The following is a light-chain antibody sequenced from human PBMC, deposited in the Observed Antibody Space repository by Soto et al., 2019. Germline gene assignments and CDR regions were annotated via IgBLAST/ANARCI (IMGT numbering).Light chain of an antibody. J-gene: IGLJ3*02. V-gene: IGLV2-14*01. Sequence: QSALTQPASVSGSPGQSITISCTGTSSDVGAYKYVSWYQQHPGKAPKVMIYEVSNRPSGVSNRFSGSKSGNTASLTISGLQAEDEADYYCCSYAGSSTWVFGGGTKLTVL. CDR3: CSYAGSSTWV. CDR2: EVS. CDR1: SSDVGAYKY.